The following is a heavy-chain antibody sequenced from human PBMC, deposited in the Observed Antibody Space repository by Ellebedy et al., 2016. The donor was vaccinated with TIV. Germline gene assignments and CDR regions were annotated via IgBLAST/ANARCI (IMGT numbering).Heavy chain of an antibody. CDR2: MTSSGHT. J-gene: IGHJ2*01. D-gene: IGHD1-1*01. V-gene: IGHV4-59*08. CDR3: ARRSENDFLYWYFGL. Sequence: MPSETLSLTCSVSGGSMSSYSWNWIRQAPGKGLEWIGEMTSSGHTNHNPSLRSRVTISVDTAKNQLSLRLNSVTAADTAVYFCARRSENDFLYWYFGLWGRGTLVTVS. CDR1: GGSMSSYS.